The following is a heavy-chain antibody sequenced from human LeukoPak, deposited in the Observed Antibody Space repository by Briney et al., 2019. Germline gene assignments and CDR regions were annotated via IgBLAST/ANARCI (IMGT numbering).Heavy chain of an antibody. D-gene: IGHD3-22*01. CDR1: GFTFSSYE. V-gene: IGHV3-48*03. Sequence: GGSLRLSCAASGFTFSSYEMNWVRQPPGKGLEWVSYISSRGDTIYYADSVKGRFTISRDNTKRSLYLQMDSRRVEDTAVYYCARESYVTMIIGDYWGQGTLVTVSS. J-gene: IGHJ4*02. CDR3: ARESYVTMIIGDY. CDR2: ISSRGDTI.